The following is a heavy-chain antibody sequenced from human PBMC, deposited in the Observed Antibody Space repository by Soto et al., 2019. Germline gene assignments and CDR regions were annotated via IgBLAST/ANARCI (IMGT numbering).Heavy chain of an antibody. CDR3: ARLHCNSPNCVPLDP. J-gene: IGHJ5*02. V-gene: IGHV4-39*01. CDR2: IYYSGST. CDR1: GGSISSSGYY. Sequence: PSETLSLTCTVSGGSISSSGYYWGWIRQPPGKGLEWIGSIYYSGSTSYNPSLKSRVTMSVDMSKNQLSLKLSSVTAADTVVYYCARLHCNSPNCVPLDPWGQGTLVTVSS. D-gene: IGHD2-2*01.